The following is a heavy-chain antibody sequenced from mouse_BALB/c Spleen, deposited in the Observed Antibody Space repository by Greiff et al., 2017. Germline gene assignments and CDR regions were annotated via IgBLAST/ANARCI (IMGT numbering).Heavy chain of an antibody. J-gene: IGHJ4*01. CDR3: ARGPLYYAMDY. CDR2: ISSGGST. V-gene: IGHV5-6-5*01. CDR1: GFTFSDYY. Sequence: EVMLVESGGGLVKPGGSLKLSCAASGFTFSDYYMYWVRQTPEKRLEWVATISSGGSTYYPDSVKGRFTISRDNARNILYLQMSSLRSEDTAMYYCARGPLYYAMDYWGQGTSVTVSS.